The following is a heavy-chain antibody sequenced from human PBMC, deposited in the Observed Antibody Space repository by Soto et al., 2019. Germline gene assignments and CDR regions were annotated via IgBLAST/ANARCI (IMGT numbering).Heavy chain of an antibody. CDR3: AKGLSRKMAGNTMVRGRYYGMDV. D-gene: IGHD3-10*01. CDR1: GFTFSSYG. J-gene: IGHJ6*02. V-gene: IGHV3-30*18. Sequence: PGGSLRLSCAASGFTFSSYGMHWVRQAPGKGLEWVAVISYDGSNKYYADSVKGRFTISRDNSKNTLYLQMNSRRAEDTAVYYCAKGLSRKMAGNTMVRGRYYGMDVWGQGTTVTVSS. CDR2: ISYDGSNK.